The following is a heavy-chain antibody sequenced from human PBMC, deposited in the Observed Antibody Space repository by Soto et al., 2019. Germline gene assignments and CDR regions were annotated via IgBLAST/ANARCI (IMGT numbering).Heavy chain of an antibody. CDR3: ARGVDDFWSGHPKGLDY. J-gene: IGHJ4*02. V-gene: IGHV3-73*02. CDR2: IRSKANTYAT. CDR1: GFTFSGSA. Sequence: EVQLVESGGGLVQPGESLKLSCTTSGFTFSGSAMHWVRQASGKGLEWVGRIRSKANTYATAYAVSVRGRFIISRDDSRNTAFLQMNSLKTEDTAVYYCARGVDDFWSGHPKGLDYWGQGTVVTVSS. D-gene: IGHD3-3*01.